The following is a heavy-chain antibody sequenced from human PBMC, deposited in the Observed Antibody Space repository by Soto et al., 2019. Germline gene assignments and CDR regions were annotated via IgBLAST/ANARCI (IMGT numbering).Heavy chain of an antibody. J-gene: IGHJ4*02. CDR1: GYTFTSYD. CDR3: ARGPTDYYDNSGDYFLDY. D-gene: IGHD3-22*01. V-gene: IGHV1-8*01. Sequence: GASVKVSCKASGYTFTSYDINWVRQATGQGLEWMGWMNPNSGNTGYAQKFQGRVTMTRNTSISTAYMELSSLRSDDTAVYYCARGPTDYYDNSGDYFLDYWGQGTLVTVSS. CDR2: MNPNSGNT.